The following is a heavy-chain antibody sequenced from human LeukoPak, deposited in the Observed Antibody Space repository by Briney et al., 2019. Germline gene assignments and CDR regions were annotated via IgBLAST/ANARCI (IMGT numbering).Heavy chain of an antibody. CDR3: ATGGDYHRWFDP. CDR2: IYISGST. D-gene: IGHD4-17*01. Sequence: NPSETLSLTCTVSGGSISSDSYYWSWIRQPAGKGLEWIGRIYISGSTNYNPSLKSRVTMSVDTSKNQFSLKLSSVTAADTAVYYCATGGDYHRWFDPWGQGTLVTVSS. J-gene: IGHJ5*02. V-gene: IGHV4-61*02. CDR1: GGSISSDSYY.